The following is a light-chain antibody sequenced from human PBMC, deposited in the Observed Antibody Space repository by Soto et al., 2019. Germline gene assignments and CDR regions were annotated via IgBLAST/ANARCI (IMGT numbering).Light chain of an antibody. CDR2: DVT. CDR1: SSDIGDYDY. V-gene: IGLV2-14*01. CDR3: CSYTDIALDVV. J-gene: IGLJ2*01. Sequence: QSVLTQPASVSGSPGQSITISCTGTSSDIGDYDYVSWYQHLPGKAPKLLIFDVTHRPSGVSDRFSGSKSGNTASPTISGVRPEDEADYYCCSYTDIALDVVFGGGTKVTLL.